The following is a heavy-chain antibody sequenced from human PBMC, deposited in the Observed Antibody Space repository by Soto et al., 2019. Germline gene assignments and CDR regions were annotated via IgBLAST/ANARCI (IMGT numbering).Heavy chain of an antibody. CDR2: INAGNGNT. Sequence: QVQLVQSGAEVEKPGASVKVSCKASGYTFTNYAVHWVRQAPGQRLEWMGWINAGNGNTRFSQNLQGRVTITRDTSARTVYMELSSLRSEDTAVYYCARGHLAVVPVASWFYYMDVWGQGTLVTVSS. CDR1: GYTFTNYA. CDR3: ARGHLAVVPVASWFYYMDV. J-gene: IGHJ4*02. V-gene: IGHV1-3*01. D-gene: IGHD2-2*01.